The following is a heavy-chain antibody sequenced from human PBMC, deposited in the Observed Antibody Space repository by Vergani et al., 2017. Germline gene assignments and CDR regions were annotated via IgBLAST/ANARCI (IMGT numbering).Heavy chain of an antibody. Sequence: QVQLVQSGAEVKKPGTSVKVSCKASGYTFTSYAMHWVRQAPGQRLEWMGWINAGNGNTKYSQKFQGRVTITRDTSASTAYMELSSLRSEDTAVYYCARDGDLGDYGSGSYWVXFDPWGQGTLVTVSS. CDR3: ARDGDLGDYGSGSYWVXFDP. V-gene: IGHV1-3*01. CDR1: GYTFTSYA. D-gene: IGHD3-10*01. CDR2: INAGNGNT. J-gene: IGHJ5*02.